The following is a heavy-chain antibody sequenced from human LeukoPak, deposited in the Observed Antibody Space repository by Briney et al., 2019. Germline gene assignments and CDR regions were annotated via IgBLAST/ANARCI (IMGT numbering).Heavy chain of an antibody. CDR2: ICSGGST. D-gene: IGHD1-14*01. CDR1: GGSISSGSYY. CDR3: VKDRGNHVTDY. J-gene: IGHJ4*02. Sequence: SQTLSLTCTVSGGSISSGSYYWSWIRQPPGKGLEWFGTICSGGSTYYNPSLKSRVTISVDTSKNQFSLKLSSLTAADTAVYYCVKDRGNHVTDYWGQGTLVTVSS. V-gene: IGHV4-39*07.